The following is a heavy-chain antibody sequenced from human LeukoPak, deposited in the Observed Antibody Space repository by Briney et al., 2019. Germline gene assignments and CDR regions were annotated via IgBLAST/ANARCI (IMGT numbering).Heavy chain of an antibody. CDR3: ASVPKGYSSGWYFDY. V-gene: IGHV1-69*04. Sequence: PSVKVSCKAAGGTFTCNAISWVRQAPGQGLEWMGMIIPILGIANYAQKFQGRVTITADKSTSTAYMELSSLRSEDTAVYYCASVPKGYSSGWYFDYWREGTLVTVSS. CDR1: GGTFTCNA. J-gene: IGHJ4*02. D-gene: IGHD6-19*01. CDR2: IIPILGIA.